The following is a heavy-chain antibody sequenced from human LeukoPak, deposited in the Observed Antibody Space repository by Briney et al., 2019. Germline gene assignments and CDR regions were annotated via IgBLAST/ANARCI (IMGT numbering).Heavy chain of an antibody. Sequence: PGGSLRLSCAASVFTYSSDCMSWVRQAPGKGLEWVANINQDGRDKSYVDSVRGRFTISRDNARNSLYLQMNSLRAEDTAMYYCAGGAGYWGQGTLVTVSS. CDR3: AGGAGY. V-gene: IGHV3-7*01. CDR2: INQDGRDK. CDR1: VFTYSSDC. J-gene: IGHJ4*02.